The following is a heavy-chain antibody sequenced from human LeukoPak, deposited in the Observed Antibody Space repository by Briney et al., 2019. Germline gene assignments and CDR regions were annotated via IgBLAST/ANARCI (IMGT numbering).Heavy chain of an antibody. CDR2: IGTAGDT. D-gene: IGHD3-3*01. Sequence: PGGSLRLSCAASGFTFSSYAMSWVRQAPGKGLEWVSAIGTAGDTYYPGSVKGRFTISRENAKNSLYLQMNSLRAGDTAVYYCARGAYYDFWKMDVWGQGTTVTVSS. J-gene: IGHJ6*02. CDR1: GFTFSSYA. CDR3: ARGAYYDFWKMDV. V-gene: IGHV3-13*01.